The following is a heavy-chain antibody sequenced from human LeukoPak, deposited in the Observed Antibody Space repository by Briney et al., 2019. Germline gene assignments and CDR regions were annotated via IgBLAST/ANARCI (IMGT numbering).Heavy chain of an antibody. D-gene: IGHD3-3*01. CDR1: GGTFSSYA. J-gene: IGHJ4*02. CDR3: ARGSQDSPDYDFWSGSTTYFDY. CDR2: IIPIFGTA. V-gene: IGHV1-69*13. Sequence: SVTVSFKASGGTFSSYAISWVRQAPGQGLEWMGGIIPIFGTANYAQKFQGRVTITADESTSTAYMELSSLRSEDTAVYYCARGSQDSPDYDFWSGSTTYFDYWGQGTLVTVSS.